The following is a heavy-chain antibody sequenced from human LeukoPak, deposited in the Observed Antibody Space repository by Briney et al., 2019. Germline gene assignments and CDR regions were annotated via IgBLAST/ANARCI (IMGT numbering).Heavy chain of an antibody. CDR2: ISSSSSYI. CDR3: AKDTVLRGAFDV. J-gene: IGHJ3*01. Sequence: GGSLRLSCAASGFTFSSYSMSWVRQAPGRGLEWVSSISSSSSYIYYADSVKGRFTISRDNSKNTLYLQMNSLRAEDTAVYYCAKDTVLRGAFDVWGQGTMVTVSS. CDR1: GFTFSSYS. V-gene: IGHV3-21*04. D-gene: IGHD4-17*01.